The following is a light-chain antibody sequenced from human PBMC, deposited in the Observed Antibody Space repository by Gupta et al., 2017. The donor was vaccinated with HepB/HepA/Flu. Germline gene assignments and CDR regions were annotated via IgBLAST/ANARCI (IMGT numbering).Light chain of an antibody. CDR1: EGIGDW. Sequence: DIQMSQSPSTLSASVGDRVTITCRASEGIGDWLAWYQQKPGNAPKLLSYRAASFETGGPSRFSGSRSGTEFTLTISSLQPYDFAFYYCQKYNAYPLTFGLGTKVDFK. CDR3: QKYNAYPLT. V-gene: IGKV1-5*03. J-gene: IGKJ1*01. CDR2: RAA.